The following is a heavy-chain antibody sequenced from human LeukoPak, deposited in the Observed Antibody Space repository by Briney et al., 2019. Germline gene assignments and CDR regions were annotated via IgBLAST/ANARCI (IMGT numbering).Heavy chain of an antibody. D-gene: IGHD3-10*01. CDR3: AKAPPGVRGRSSDDY. CDR2: ISYDGSTK. J-gene: IGHJ4*02. V-gene: IGHV3-30*18. Sequence: GGSLRLSCAASGFTFSSYGMHWVRQAPGKGLEWVAVISYDGSTKYYADSVKGRFTISRDNSKNTLYLQMNSLRAEDTAVYYCAKAPPGVRGRSSDDYWGQGTLVTVSS. CDR1: GFTFSSYG.